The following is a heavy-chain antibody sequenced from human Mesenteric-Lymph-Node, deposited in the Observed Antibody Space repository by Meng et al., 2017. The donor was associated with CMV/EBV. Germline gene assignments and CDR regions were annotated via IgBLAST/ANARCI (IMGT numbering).Heavy chain of an antibody. CDR3: ARDRDTDWYSPFDY. D-gene: IGHD3-9*01. CDR1: GYTFIDYY. V-gene: IGHV1-2*06. Sequence: QVQLVQSGAEVKKPGASVSVPCKASGYTFIDYYINWVRQAPGQGLEWMGRINPKTGGRSYAQNFQGRVTMTRDTSINTAYMEVNRLNSDDTAMYYCARDRDTDWYSPFDYWGPGTLVTVSS. J-gene: IGHJ4*02. CDR2: INPKTGGR.